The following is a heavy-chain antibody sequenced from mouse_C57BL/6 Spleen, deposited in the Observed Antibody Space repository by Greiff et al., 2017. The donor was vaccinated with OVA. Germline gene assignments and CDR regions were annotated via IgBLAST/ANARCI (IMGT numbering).Heavy chain of an antibody. D-gene: IGHD1-1*01. CDR3: ARVKEYYGSRAGAWFAY. Sequence: VKVVESGGGLVKPGGSLKLSCAASGFTFSSYAMSWVRQTPEKRLEWVATISDGGSYTYYPDNVKGRFTISRDNAKNNLYLQMSHLKSEDTAMYYCARVKEYYGSRAGAWFAYWGQGTLVTVSA. CDR1: GFTFSSYA. CDR2: ISDGGSYT. V-gene: IGHV5-4*03. J-gene: IGHJ3*01.